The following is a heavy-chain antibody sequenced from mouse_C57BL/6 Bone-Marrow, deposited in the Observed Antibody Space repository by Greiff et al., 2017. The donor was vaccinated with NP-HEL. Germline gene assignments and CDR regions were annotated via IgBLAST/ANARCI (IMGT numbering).Heavy chain of an antibody. Sequence: VKLQESGAELARPGASVKLSCKASGYTFTSYGISWVKQRTGQGLEWIGEIYPRSGNTYYNEKFKGKATLTADKSSSTAYMELRSLTSEDSAVYFCATLLRPYYFDYWGQGTTLTVSS. J-gene: IGHJ2*01. V-gene: IGHV1-81*01. CDR3: ATLLRPYYFDY. CDR2: IYPRSGNT. D-gene: IGHD1-2*01. CDR1: GYTFTSYG.